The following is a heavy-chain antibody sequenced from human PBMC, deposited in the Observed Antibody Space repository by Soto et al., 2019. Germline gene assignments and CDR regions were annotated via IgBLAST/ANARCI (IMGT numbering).Heavy chain of an antibody. D-gene: IGHD1-1*01. Sequence: QVQLVQSGAEVKKPGASVKVSCKASGYTFTSYDINWVRQATGQGLEWMGWMNPNSGNTGYAQKCQDRVTMTRNTSISTAYMELSSLRSEDTAVYYCARGPAGYYYYGMDVWGQGTTVTVSS. CDR1: GYTFTSYD. CDR3: ARGPAGYYYYGMDV. V-gene: IGHV1-8*01. J-gene: IGHJ6*02. CDR2: MNPNSGNT.